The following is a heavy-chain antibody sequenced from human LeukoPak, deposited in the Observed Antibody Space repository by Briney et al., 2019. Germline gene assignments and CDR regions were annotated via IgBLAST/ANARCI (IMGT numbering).Heavy chain of an antibody. J-gene: IGHJ4*02. CDR1: GFTFSGYA. CDR2: IANDGRDK. CDR3: AKDSNLGAARYYFDY. V-gene: IGHV3-30*18. D-gene: IGHD6-6*01. Sequence: GGSLTLSCAASGFTFSGYAMHWVRQAPGKGLEWVAVIANDGRDKHYTDSVKGRFTISTDNSKNTLYLQMNSLRAEDTAVFYCAKDSNLGAARYYFDYWGQGTLVTVSS.